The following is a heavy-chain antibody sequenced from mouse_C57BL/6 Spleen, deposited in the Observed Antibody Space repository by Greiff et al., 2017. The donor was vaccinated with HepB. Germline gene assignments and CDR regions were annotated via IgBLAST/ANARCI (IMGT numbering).Heavy chain of an antibody. J-gene: IGHJ3*01. D-gene: IGHD1-1*01. CDR1: GYTFTSYW. CDR2: FDPSDSYT. CDR3: ATLRPFAY. Sequence: QVQLQQPGAELVKPGASVKLSCKASGYTFTSYWMQWVKQRPGQGLEWIGKFDPSDSYTNYNQKFKGKATLTVDTSSSTAYMQLSSLTSEDSAVYYCATLRPFAYWGQGTLVTVSA. V-gene: IGHV1-50*01.